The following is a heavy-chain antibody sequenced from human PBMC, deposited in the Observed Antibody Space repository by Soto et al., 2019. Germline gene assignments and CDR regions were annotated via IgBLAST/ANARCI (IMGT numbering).Heavy chain of an antibody. CDR3: ARGLYSNPHFDY. Sequence: QVQLVQSGAEVKKPGASVKVSCKASGYTFAGYAMHWVRQAPGQRLEWMGWINGGNGYTKYSQKFQGRVTITRDTSASIAYMELSSLTSEDTAVYYCARGLYSNPHFDYWGQGTLVTVSS. CDR1: GYTFAGYA. CDR2: INGGNGYT. D-gene: IGHD4-4*01. V-gene: IGHV1-3*01. J-gene: IGHJ4*02.